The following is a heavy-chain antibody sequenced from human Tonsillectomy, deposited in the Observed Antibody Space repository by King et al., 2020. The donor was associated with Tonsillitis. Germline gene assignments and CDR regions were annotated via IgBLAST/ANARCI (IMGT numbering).Heavy chain of an antibody. Sequence: QLQESGPGLVKPSETLSLTCNVSGYSISSGYYWGWIRQPPGKGLEWVGSIYHSGRINYNPSLKSRVTILVDTSKNQFSLKLTAVTAADTAVYYCATGRMVLYCGGGCLYLDYWGQGTLVPVSS. CDR1: GYSISSGYY. CDR2: IYHSGRI. J-gene: IGHJ4*02. D-gene: IGHD2-21*02. V-gene: IGHV4-38-2*02. CDR3: ATGRMVLYCGGGCLYLDY.